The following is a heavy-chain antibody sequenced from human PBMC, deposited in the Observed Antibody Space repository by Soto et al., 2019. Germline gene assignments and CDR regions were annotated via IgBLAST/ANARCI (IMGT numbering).Heavy chain of an antibody. CDR3: AKRGRFLSYFDY. D-gene: IGHD3-3*01. Sequence: SETLSLTCAVYGGSFSGYYWSWIRQPPGKGLEWIGEIKHSGSTNYNPSLKSRVTISADTSKNQFSLKLRSVTAADTAVYYCAKRGRFLSYFDYWGQGTLVTV. CDR2: IKHSGST. V-gene: IGHV4-34*01. J-gene: IGHJ4*02. CDR1: GGSFSGYY.